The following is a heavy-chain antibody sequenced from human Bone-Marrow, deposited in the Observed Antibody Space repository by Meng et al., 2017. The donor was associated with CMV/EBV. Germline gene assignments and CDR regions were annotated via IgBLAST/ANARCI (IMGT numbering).Heavy chain of an antibody. D-gene: IGHD3-3*01. CDR1: GFTFSIFG. CDR3: AKTYYDFRSGYKGPFDY. V-gene: IGHV3-30*02. J-gene: IGHJ4*02. Sequence: GESLKISCATSGFTFSIFGMHWVRQAPGKGLEWVAFIRYVGSNNYYADSVKGRFTISRDNSKNTLYLQMNSLRAEDTAVYHCAKTYYDFRSGYKGPFDYWGQGTLVTVSS. CDR2: IRYVGSNN.